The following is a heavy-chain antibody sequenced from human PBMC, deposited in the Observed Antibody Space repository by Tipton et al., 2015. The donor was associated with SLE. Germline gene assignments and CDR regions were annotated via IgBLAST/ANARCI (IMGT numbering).Heavy chain of an antibody. CDR2: IADTGSP. CDR1: GGSFSGYH. J-gene: IGHJ4*02. Sequence: TPSLTCAVYGGSFSGYHWTWIRQPPGQGLEWVGEIADTGSPNYNPSLKSRVTISLDTSKSQFSLILNSLTAADTAVYYCAGAWQGYCSGGTCYVLDYWGQGTLVTVSS. V-gene: IGHV4-34*01. CDR3: AGAWQGYCSGGTCYVLDY. D-gene: IGHD2-15*01.